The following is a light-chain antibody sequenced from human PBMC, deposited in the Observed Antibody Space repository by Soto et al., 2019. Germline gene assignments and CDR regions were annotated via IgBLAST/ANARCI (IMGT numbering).Light chain of an antibody. J-gene: IGKJ1*01. CDR3: QQYNKWLWT. V-gene: IGKV3-15*01. CDR2: GAS. Sequence: EIVMTQAPATLSVSPGERATLSCRASQSVSSNLAWYQQKPGQTPRLLIYGASTRATGTPARFSGSGSGTEFLLTISSLQSEDFATYYCQQYNKWLWTFGQGTKVEI. CDR1: QSVSSN.